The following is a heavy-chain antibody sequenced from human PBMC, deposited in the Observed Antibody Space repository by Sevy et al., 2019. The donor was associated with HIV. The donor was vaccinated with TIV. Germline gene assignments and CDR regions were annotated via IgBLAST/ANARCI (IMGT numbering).Heavy chain of an antibody. CDR1: GFSFSTYW. CDR2: IKQDESEK. CDR3: AKGNSGSFDY. Sequence: GGSLRLSCAASGFSFSTYWMHWVRQAPGKGLEWVANIKQDESEKYYVASVKGRFTISRDKAKNSVYLEMNSLRPEDTAIYYCAKGNSGSFDYWGQGTLVTVS. J-gene: IGHJ4*02. V-gene: IGHV3-7*01. D-gene: IGHD3-22*01.